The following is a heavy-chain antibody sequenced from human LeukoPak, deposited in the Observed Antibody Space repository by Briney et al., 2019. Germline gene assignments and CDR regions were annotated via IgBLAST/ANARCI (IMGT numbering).Heavy chain of an antibody. CDR2: INIYNGDT. D-gene: IGHD2-15*01. J-gene: IGHJ6*03. CDR1: GYTFTNSG. Sequence: ASVKVSCKASGYTFTNSGISWVRQAPGQGLEWMGWINIYNGDTNYAQSLQDRVTMTRVKSTSTAYMELRSLRSGDTAVFYCATDPGGGNYMDVWGKGTTVLVSS. V-gene: IGHV1-18*01. CDR3: ATDPGGGNYMDV.